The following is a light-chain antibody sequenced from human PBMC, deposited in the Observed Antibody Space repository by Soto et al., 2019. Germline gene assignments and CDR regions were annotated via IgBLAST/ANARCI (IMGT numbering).Light chain of an antibody. CDR3: HSYARSTLV. Sequence: QSALTQPASVSGSPGQSITISCTGTSSDFGSYSVVSWYQQNPGKAPKLLIYEGTKRPSGVSNRFSGSESDNTASLTISGLQAEDEGDYYCHSYARSTLVFGGGTKLTVL. CDR1: SSDFGSYSV. CDR2: EGT. V-gene: IGLV2-23*01. J-gene: IGLJ3*02.